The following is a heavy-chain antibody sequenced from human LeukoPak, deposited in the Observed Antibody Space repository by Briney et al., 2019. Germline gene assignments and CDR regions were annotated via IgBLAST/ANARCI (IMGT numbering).Heavy chain of an antibody. CDR2: IKQDGSEK. CDR3: ARVKGVGGYSYGYYY. V-gene: IGHV3-7*01. Sequence: GGSLRLSCAASGFTFSSYWMSWVRQAPGKGLEWVANIKQDGSEKYYVDSVKGRFTISRDNAKNSLYPQMNSLRAEDTAVYYCARVKGVGGYSYGYYYWGQGTLVTVSS. CDR1: GFTFSSYW. J-gene: IGHJ4*02. D-gene: IGHD5-18*01.